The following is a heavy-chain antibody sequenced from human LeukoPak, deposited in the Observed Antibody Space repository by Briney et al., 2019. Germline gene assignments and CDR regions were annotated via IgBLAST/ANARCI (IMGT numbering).Heavy chain of an antibody. Sequence: ASVKVSCKASGYTFTSYYMHWVRQAPGQGLEWMGIINPSGGSTNYAQKFQGRVTMTRDTSTSTVYMELSSLRSEDTAVYYCARDLDSSSWPNYYYYGMDVWGQGTTVTVSS. CDR1: GYTFTSYY. V-gene: IGHV1-46*01. CDR2: INPSGGST. J-gene: IGHJ6*02. D-gene: IGHD3-22*01. CDR3: ARDLDSSSWPNYYYYGMDV.